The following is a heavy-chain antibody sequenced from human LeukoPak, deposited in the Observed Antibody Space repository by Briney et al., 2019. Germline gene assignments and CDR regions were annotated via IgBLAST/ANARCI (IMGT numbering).Heavy chain of an antibody. CDR1: RFTFSDSW. CDR2: IKEGGSEK. Sequence: PGGSLRLSCSDSRFTFSDSWMSWVRQAPGKGLEWVANIKEGGSEKHYVDSVKGRFTISRDNAKSSVFLQMNSLRAEDTAVYYCVRGDSMDIWGQGRMVTVSS. V-gene: IGHV3-7*01. D-gene: IGHD4-11*01. CDR3: VRGDSMDI. J-gene: IGHJ3*02.